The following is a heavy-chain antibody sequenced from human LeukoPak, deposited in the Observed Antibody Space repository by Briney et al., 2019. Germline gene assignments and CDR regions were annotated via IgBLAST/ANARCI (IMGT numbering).Heavy chain of an antibody. CDR1: GFDFSSNW. J-gene: IGHJ4*02. CDR2: IKGDGIST. D-gene: IGHD5-12*01. V-gene: IGHV3-74*01. CDR3: AKGGWLRFGDYFDY. Sequence: PGGSLRLSCAASGFDFSSNWMHWVRHAPGQGLVWVSRIKGDGISTNYADSVKGRFTISRDIAKNTLYLQMNSLRAEDTAVYYCAKGGWLRFGDYFDYWGQGTLVTVSS.